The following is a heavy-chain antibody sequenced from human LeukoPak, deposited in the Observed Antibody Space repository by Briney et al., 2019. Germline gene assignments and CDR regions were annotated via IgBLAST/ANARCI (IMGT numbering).Heavy chain of an antibody. D-gene: IGHD3-22*01. CDR3: AKDILNYYDSSGYSGTEFDY. CDR2: ISGSGGST. Sequence: GGSLRLSCAASGFTFSSYAMSWVRQAPGKGLEWVSAISGSGGSTYYADSVKGRFTISRDNSKNTLYLQMNSLRAEDTAVYYCAKDILNYYDSSGYSGTEFDYWGQGTLVTVSS. V-gene: IGHV3-23*01. CDR1: GFTFSSYA. J-gene: IGHJ4*02.